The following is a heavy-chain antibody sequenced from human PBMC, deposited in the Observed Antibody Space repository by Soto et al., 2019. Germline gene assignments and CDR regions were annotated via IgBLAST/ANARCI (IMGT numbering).Heavy chain of an antibody. J-gene: IGHJ5*02. CDR1: GFTFSSYA. CDR2: ISGSGGST. D-gene: IGHD3-10*01. V-gene: IGHV3-23*01. Sequence: EVQLLESGGGLVQPGGSLRLSCAASGFTFSSYAMSWVRQAPGKGLEWVSAISGSGGSTYYADSVKGRFTISRDNSKNTLYLQMNSLRAEDTAVYYCARRYGSGSYYISWGQGTLVTVSS. CDR3: ARRYGSGSYYIS.